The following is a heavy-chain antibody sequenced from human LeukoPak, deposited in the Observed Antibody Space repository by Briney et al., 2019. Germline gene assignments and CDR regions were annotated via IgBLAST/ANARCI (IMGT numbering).Heavy chain of an antibody. J-gene: IGHJ6*02. CDR2: ISAYNGNT. CDR1: GYTFTSYG. CDR3: ASSAQPRAGYYYYYGMDV. Sequence: EASAKVSCKASGYTFTSYGISWVRQAPGQGLEWMGWISAYNGNTNYAQKLQGRVTMTTDTSTSTAYMELRSLRSDDTAVYYCASSAQPRAGYYYYYGMDVWGQGTTVTVSS. V-gene: IGHV1-18*01. D-gene: IGHD6-13*01.